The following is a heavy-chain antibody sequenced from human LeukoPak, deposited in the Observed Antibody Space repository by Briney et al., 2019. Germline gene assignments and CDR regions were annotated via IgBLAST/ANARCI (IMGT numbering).Heavy chain of an antibody. CDR2: ISSSSATA. Sequence: PRGSLRLSCVASGFTFRGYSMNWVRQAPGKGLESVSYISSSSATAYYAGSVKGRFTISRDNAKNSLYLQMSSLRAEDTAVYYCARDRYCGGDCYRGFWFDYWGQGTLVTVSS. J-gene: IGHJ4*02. CDR1: GFTFRGYS. CDR3: ARDRYCGGDCYRGFWFDY. V-gene: IGHV3-48*04. D-gene: IGHD2-21*02.